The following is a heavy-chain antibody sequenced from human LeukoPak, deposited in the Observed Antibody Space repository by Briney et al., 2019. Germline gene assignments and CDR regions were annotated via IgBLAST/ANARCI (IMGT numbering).Heavy chain of an antibody. V-gene: IGHV1-18*01. Sequence: ASVKVSCKASGYTFASYAINWVRQAPGQGLEWMGWISAYDGSTISAQDLQGRVTMTTDTSTTTAYMELTRLRSDDAAVYYCARDPLSSTWSPYYFTLDAWGQGTTVIVSS. D-gene: IGHD6-13*01. J-gene: IGHJ6*02. CDR2: ISAYDGST. CDR1: GYTFASYA. CDR3: ARDPLSSTWSPYYFTLDA.